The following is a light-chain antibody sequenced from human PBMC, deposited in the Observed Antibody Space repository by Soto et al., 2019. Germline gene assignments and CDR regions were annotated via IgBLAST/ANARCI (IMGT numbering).Light chain of an antibody. Sequence: QSVLTQPASVSGSPGQSITISCTGTSSDVGGYNYVSWYQQHPGKAPKLMIHEVSNRPSGVSSRFSGSKSGNTASLTISGLQAEDEADYYCCSKTSDITDVVGTGTKLTVL. V-gene: IGLV2-14*01. CDR3: CSKTSDITDV. CDR1: SSDVGGYNY. J-gene: IGLJ1*01. CDR2: EVS.